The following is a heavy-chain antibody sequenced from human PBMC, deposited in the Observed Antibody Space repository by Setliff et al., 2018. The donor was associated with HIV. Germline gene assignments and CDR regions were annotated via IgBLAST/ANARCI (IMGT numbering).Heavy chain of an antibody. J-gene: IGHJ5*02. D-gene: IGHD2-2*03. CDR3: ARGGPESSFGYDWFXP. Sequence: ASVKVSCKASXXTXTSYXVPFVLQAPGQRPDWMGIINPNGGSTNYAQKFEGRVXXXXXTSTNXXXMYLSSLRSEDTAIYYCARGGPESSFGYDWFXPWGQGTXXXVSS. CDR1: XXTXTSYX. CDR2: INPNGGST. V-gene: IGHV1-46*01.